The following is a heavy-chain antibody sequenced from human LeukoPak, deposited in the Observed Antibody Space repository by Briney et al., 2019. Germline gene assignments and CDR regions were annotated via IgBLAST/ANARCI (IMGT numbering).Heavy chain of an antibody. CDR2: ISTSGNT. D-gene: IGHD3-10*01. CDR3: ARSGQCDS. CDR1: GSTFSSYA. J-gene: IGHJ4*02. Sequence: GGSLRLSCAASGSTFSSYAMSWVRQAPGRGLEWVSGISTSGNTYHADSVKGRFTISRDNSKNTVFLQVNSLRADDTAVYYCARSGQCDSWGQGTLVTVSS. V-gene: IGHV3-23*01.